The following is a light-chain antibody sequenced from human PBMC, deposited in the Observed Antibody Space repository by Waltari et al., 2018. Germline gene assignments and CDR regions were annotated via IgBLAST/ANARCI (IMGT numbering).Light chain of an antibody. V-gene: IGLV1-44*01. CDR1: NSNLGRPM. CDR2: GDN. Sequence: QSVQTQPPSASGTPGQRVTLSWSGINSNLGRPMVNWYQLLPGVGPKLLIYGDNQRPSGVPDRFSGSRSGNSASLAISGLQSEDEADYYCAAWDDSLNVIFGGGTKLTVL. J-gene: IGLJ2*01. CDR3: AAWDDSLNVI.